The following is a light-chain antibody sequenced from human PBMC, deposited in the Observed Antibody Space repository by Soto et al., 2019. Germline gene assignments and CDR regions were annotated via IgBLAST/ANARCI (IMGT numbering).Light chain of an antibody. CDR2: DVS. CDR3: SSYTGSTTLHYV. CDR1: SSDVGGYNY. Sequence: QSVLTQPASVSGSPGQSITISCTGTSSDVGGYNYVSWYQQHPGKAPKLLIYDVSNRPPGASNRFSGSKSGNTASLTISGLQAEDEADYYCSSYTGSTTLHYVFGTGTKVTVL. J-gene: IGLJ1*01. V-gene: IGLV2-14*01.